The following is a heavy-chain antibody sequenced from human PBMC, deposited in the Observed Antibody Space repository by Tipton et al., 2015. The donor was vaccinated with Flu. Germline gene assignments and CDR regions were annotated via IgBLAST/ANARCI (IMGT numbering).Heavy chain of an antibody. CDR2: IYPSGTP. CDR1: SGSIRSTNYF. D-gene: IGHD4-17*01. Sequence: TLSLTCTVSSGSIRSTNYFCAWIRQPPGKRLELIGSIYPSGTPYYNPSLKSRVTISVDTSKNQFSLKLSSVTAADTAVYYCARPTVTAGFDPWGQGTLVTVSS. V-gene: IGHV4-39*01. J-gene: IGHJ5*02. CDR3: ARPTVTAGFDP.